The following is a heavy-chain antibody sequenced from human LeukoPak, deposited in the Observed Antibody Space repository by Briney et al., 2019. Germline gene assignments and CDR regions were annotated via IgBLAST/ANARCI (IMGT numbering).Heavy chain of an antibody. D-gene: IGHD6-19*01. CDR3: ARHEEGSGWSPSNWFDP. CDR2: IYYSGST. CDR1: GGSISSSSYY. Sequence: PSETLSLTCTVSGGSISSSSYYWGWIRQPPGKGLEWIGSIYYSGSTYYNPSLKSRVTISVDTSKNQFSLELSSVTAADTAVYYCARHEEGSGWSPSNWFDPWGQGTLVTVSS. V-gene: IGHV4-39*01. J-gene: IGHJ5*02.